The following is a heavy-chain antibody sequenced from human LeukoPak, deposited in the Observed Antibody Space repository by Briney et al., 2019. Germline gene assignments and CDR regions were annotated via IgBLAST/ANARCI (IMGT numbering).Heavy chain of an antibody. CDR2: IKQDGSEK. Sequence: GGSLRLSCAASGFTFSSYWMSWVRQAPGKGLEWVANIKQDGSEKYYVDSVKGRFTISRDNAKNSLYLQMNSLRAEDTAVYYCAREGQQPLGDDAFDIWGQGTMVTVSS. V-gene: IGHV3-7*01. CDR3: AREGQQPLGDDAFDI. D-gene: IGHD3-16*01. CDR1: GFTFSSYW. J-gene: IGHJ3*02.